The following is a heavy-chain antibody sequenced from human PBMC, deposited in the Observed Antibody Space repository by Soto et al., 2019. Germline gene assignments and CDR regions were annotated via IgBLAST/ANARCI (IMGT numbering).Heavy chain of an antibody. CDR3: ARRRGATAGHHFDY. CDR1: GFSLSTSGVG. CDR2: IYWDDDK. Sequence: SGPTLVNPTQTLTLTCTFSGFSLSTSGVGVGWIRQPPGKALEWLAVIYWDDDKRYSPSLESRLTIAKDTSKNQVVLTMTNMDPVDTATYYCARRRGATAGHHFDYWGQGTLVTVSS. V-gene: IGHV2-5*02. J-gene: IGHJ4*02. D-gene: IGHD6-13*01.